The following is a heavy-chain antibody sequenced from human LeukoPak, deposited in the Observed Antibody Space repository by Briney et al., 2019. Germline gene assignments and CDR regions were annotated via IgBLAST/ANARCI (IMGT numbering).Heavy chain of an antibody. CDR2: IKSKTDGGTT. Sequence: GGSLRLSCAASGFTFSNAWMSWVRQAPGKGLEWVGRIKSKTDGGTTDYAAPVKGRFTISRDDSKNTLYLQMNSLKTEDTAVYYCTTEARYYYDSSGYYGVDYWGQGTLVTVSS. D-gene: IGHD3-22*01. J-gene: IGHJ4*02. V-gene: IGHV3-15*01. CDR1: GFTFSNAW. CDR3: TTEARYYYDSSGYYGVDY.